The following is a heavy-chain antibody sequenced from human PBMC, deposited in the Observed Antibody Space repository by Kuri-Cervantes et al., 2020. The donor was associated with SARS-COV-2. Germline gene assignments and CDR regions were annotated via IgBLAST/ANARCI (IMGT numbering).Heavy chain of an antibody. V-gene: IGHV7-4-1*02. Sequence: ASVKVSCKASGYTFTSYATNWVRQAPGQGLEWMGWINTNTGNPTYAQGFTGRFVFSLDTSVSTAYLQISSLKAEDTAVYYCARGGLQGRLALLWFGELFDYWGQGTLVPVSS. D-gene: IGHD3-10*01. CDR2: INTNTGNP. CDR3: ARGGLQGRLALLWFGELFDY. J-gene: IGHJ4*02. CDR1: GYTFTSYA.